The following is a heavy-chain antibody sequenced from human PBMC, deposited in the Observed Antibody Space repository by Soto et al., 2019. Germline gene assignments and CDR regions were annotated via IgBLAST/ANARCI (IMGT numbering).Heavy chain of an antibody. J-gene: IGHJ6*02. Sequence: EVQLVESGGGLVKPGGSLRLSCAASGFTFSSYSMNWVRQAPGKGLEWVSSISSSSSYIYYADSVKGRFTISRDNAKNSLYLQMNSLRAEDTAVYYCARDKGRGVATIRVGYGMDVWGQGTTVTVSS. CDR1: GFTFSSYS. CDR2: ISSSSSYI. V-gene: IGHV3-21*01. CDR3: ARDKGRGVATIRVGYGMDV. D-gene: IGHD5-12*01.